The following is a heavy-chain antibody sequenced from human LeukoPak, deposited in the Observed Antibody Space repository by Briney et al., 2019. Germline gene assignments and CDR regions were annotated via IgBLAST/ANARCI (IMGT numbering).Heavy chain of an antibody. J-gene: IGHJ4*02. V-gene: IGHV4-34*01. CDR3: ASELGAGAPPY. D-gene: IGHD4/OR15-4a*01. CDR2: INHSGST. CDR1: GGSFSGYY. Sequence: SGTLSLTCAVYGGSFSGYYWSWIRQPPGKGLEWIGEINHSGSTNYNPSLKSRVTISVDTSKNQFSLKLSSVTAADTAVYYCASELGAGAPPYWGQGTLVTVSS.